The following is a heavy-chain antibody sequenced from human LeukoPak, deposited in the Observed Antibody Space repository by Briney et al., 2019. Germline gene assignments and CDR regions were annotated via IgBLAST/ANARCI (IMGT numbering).Heavy chain of an antibody. CDR2: IYYSGGT. D-gene: IGHD3-9*01. V-gene: IGHV4-39*07. CDR3: ATILTGYGMRY. J-gene: IGHJ4*02. Sequence: PSETLSLTCTVSGGSISSSSYYWGWIRQPPGKGLEWIGSIYYSGGTYYNPSLKSRVSISVDTSKNQFSLKLSSVTAADTAVYYCATILTGYGMRYWGQGTLVTVSS. CDR1: GGSISSSSYY.